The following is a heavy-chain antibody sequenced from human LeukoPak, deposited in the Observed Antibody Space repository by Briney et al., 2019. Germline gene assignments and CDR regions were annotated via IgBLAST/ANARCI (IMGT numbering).Heavy chain of an antibody. CDR1: GVSISNYY. CDR2: ISYSGNT. J-gene: IGHJ4*02. D-gene: IGHD1-26*01. V-gene: IGHV4-59*01. CDR3: ARTLPSGVEDY. Sequence: SETLSLSCTVSGVSISNYYWSWIRQSPGRGLEWIGYISYSGNTNYNPSLKSRVATSVDTSKNQFSLKLSSVTAADTAVYYCARTLPSGVEDYWGQGTLVTVSS.